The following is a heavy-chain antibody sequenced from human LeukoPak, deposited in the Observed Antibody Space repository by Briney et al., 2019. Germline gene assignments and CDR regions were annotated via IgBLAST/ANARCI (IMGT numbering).Heavy chain of an antibody. Sequence: SETLSLTCAVSGYSISSGYYWGWIRQPPGKGLEWIGSIYHSGSTYYNPSLKSRVTISVDTSKNQFSLKLSSVTAADTAVYYCAREVGYYDYVNWGQGTLVTVSS. V-gene: IGHV4-38-2*02. D-gene: IGHD3-16*01. CDR2: IYHSGST. J-gene: IGHJ4*02. CDR3: AREVGYYDYVN. CDR1: GYSISSGYY.